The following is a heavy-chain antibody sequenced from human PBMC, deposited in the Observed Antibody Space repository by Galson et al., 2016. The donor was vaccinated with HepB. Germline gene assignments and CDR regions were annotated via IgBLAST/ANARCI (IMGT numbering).Heavy chain of an antibody. CDR1: GGSISGYY. V-gene: IGHV4-59*08. J-gene: IGHJ3*02. Sequence: ETLSLTCTVSGGSISGYYWSWIRQPPGKGLEWIGYIYSTGITNYNPSLKSRVNISVDTSMNHFSLKLTSVTAADTAVYYCARRFIGVVVVPAAYDIWGLGTMVSVS. CDR2: IYSTGIT. D-gene: IGHD2-2*01. CDR3: ARRFIGVVVVPAAYDI.